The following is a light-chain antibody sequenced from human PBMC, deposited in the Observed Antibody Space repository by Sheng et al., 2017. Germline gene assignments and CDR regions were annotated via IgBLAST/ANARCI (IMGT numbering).Light chain of an antibody. Sequence: DIQMTQSPSSLSASVGDRVTITFRASQSISSYLNWYQQKPGKAPKLLIYAASSLQSGVPSRFSGSGSGTDSTLTISSLQPEDFATYYCQQSYSTPPFTFGPGTKVDIK. CDR1: QSISSY. J-gene: IGKJ3*01. CDR2: AAS. V-gene: IGKV1-39*01. CDR3: QQSYSTPPFT.